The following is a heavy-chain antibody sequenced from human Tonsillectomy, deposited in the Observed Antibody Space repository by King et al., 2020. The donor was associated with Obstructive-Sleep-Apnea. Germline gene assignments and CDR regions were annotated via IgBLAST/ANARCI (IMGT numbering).Heavy chain of an antibody. D-gene: IGHD2-15*01. CDR3: AKDGGYCSGGSCPMDV. CDR1: GFTFDDYS. J-gene: IGHJ6*02. Sequence: VQLVQSGGGLVQPGRSLRLSFAASGFTFDDYSMHWVRQAPGKGLGWVSGISWNSGSIGYGDSVKGRFTISRDNAKNSLYLQMNSLRAEDTALYYCAKDGGYCSGGSCPMDVWGQGTTVTVSS. CDR2: ISWNSGSI. V-gene: IGHV3-9*01.